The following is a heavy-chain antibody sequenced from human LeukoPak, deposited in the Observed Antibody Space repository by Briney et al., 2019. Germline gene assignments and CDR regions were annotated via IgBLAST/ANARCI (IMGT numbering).Heavy chain of an antibody. CDR2: ISANGGRT. V-gene: IGHV3-64*01. D-gene: IGHD3-22*01. J-gene: IGHJ1*01. CDR3: AREDSSGYYPIEH. CDR1: GFTFRSYA. Sequence: PGGSLRLSCAASGFTFRSYAMHWVRQAPEKGLEYVSAISANGGRTYYANSVKGRFTISRDNSKSILYLQMGDLRAEDMAVYYCAREDSSGYYPIEHWGQGILVTVSS.